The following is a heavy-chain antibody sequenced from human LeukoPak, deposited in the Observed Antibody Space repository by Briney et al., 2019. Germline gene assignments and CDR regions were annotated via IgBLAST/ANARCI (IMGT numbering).Heavy chain of an antibody. CDR3: ARNEAAAGTHYFDY. D-gene: IGHD6-13*01. Sequence: PGGSLRLSCAASGFTFSSYAMHWVRQAPGKGLEWVAVISYDGSNKYYADSVKGRFTISRDNSKNTLYPQMNSLRAEDTAVYYCARNEAAAGTHYFDYWGQGTLVTVSS. V-gene: IGHV3-30*04. CDR2: ISYDGSNK. J-gene: IGHJ4*02. CDR1: GFTFSSYA.